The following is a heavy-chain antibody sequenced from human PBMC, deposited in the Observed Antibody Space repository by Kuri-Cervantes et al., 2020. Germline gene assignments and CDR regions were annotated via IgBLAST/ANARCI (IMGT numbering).Heavy chain of an antibody. CDR2: IWSDGGYK. Sequence: GGSLRLSCAASGFTFSRHGMHWVRQAPGKGLEWVAVIWSDGGYKYNEDSVKGRFTISRDNSKNTLYLQMNSLRADDTAVYFCARGGGAARPGFDYWGQGTLVTVSS. J-gene: IGHJ4*02. CDR1: GFTFSRHG. V-gene: IGHV3-33*08. D-gene: IGHD6-6*01. CDR3: ARGGGAARPGFDY.